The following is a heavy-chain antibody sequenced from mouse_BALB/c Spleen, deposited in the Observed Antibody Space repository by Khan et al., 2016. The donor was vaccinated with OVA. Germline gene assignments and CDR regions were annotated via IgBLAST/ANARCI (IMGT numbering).Heavy chain of an antibody. D-gene: IGHD2-13*01. CDR3: ARSLYYGDSYAMDY. V-gene: IGHV3-2*02. CDR2: ISSTSST. J-gene: IGHJ4*01. Sequence: EVQLQESGPGLVKPSQSLSLTCTVTGYSIPSDYAWNWIRQFPGNKLEWMGFISSTSSTSSNPSLNSRISNTLDTAKNQFFVHLNSVTTEATSTYYCARSLYYGDSYAMDYWGQGTSVTVSA. CDR1: GYSIPSDYA.